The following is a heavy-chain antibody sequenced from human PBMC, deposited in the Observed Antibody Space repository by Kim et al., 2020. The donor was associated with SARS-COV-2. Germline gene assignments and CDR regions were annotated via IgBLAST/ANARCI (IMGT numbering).Heavy chain of an antibody. Sequence: GGSLRLSCAASGFTFSDYYMSWIRQAPGKGLEWVSYIGSSGSYKDYADSVRGRFTISRDNSKNSLYLQMNSLRVDDTAVFYCARLPRSGSYLDYWGQGNL. V-gene: IGHV3-11*03. J-gene: IGHJ4*02. CDR3: ARLPRSGSYLDY. CDR1: GFTFSDYY. D-gene: IGHD1-26*01. CDR2: IGSSGSYK.